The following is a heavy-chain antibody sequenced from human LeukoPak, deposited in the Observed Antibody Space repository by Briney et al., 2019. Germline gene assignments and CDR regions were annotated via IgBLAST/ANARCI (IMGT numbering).Heavy chain of an antibody. Sequence: PGGSLRLYCAASGFSVSDNYMSWVRQAPGKGLEWVSLLYSGGGTKYADSVKGRFTISRDNSKNTLYLQMNSLRAEDTAVYYCARDPGGGYCSGGSCSPSWGQGTLVTVSS. CDR3: ARDPGGGYCSGGSCSPS. D-gene: IGHD2-15*01. CDR2: LYSGGGT. J-gene: IGHJ4*02. CDR1: GFSVSDNY. V-gene: IGHV3-53*01.